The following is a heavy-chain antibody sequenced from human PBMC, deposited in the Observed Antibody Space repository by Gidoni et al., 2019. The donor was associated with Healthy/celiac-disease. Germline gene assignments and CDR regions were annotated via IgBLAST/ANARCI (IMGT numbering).Heavy chain of an antibody. J-gene: IGHJ4*02. CDR2: IYYSSSN. CDR1: GVSIRTGGYH. CDR3: ARRYDLSNSWYGANDY. D-gene: IGHD6-13*01. V-gene: IGHV4-31*11. Sequence: QAPLHDSGLALVKPSQALALTCAFSGVSIRTGGYHWSWIRQHPGKGLEWIGFIYYSSSNYYNPSLKSRVVRSVGTSKNQFSLKLSSGTAADTAVYYCARRYDLSNSWYGANDYWGQGTLVTVSS.